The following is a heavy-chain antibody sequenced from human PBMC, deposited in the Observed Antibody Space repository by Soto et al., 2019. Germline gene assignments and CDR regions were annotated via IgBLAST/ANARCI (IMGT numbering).Heavy chain of an antibody. J-gene: IGHJ4*02. CDR3: AITSLAVAGIQHYFDY. V-gene: IGHV1-8*01. Sequence: ASVKVSCKASGYTFTSYDINWVRQATGQGLEWMGWMNPNSGNTGYAQKFQGRVTMTRNTSISTAYMELSSLRSEDTAVYYCAITSLAVAGIQHYFDYWDQGTLVTVSS. CDR2: MNPNSGNT. CDR1: GYTFTSYD. D-gene: IGHD6-19*01.